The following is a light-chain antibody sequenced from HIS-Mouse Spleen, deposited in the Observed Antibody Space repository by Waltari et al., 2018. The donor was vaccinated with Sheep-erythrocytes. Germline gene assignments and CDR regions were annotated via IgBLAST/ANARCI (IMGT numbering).Light chain of an antibody. CDR3: QQYDNLPLT. Sequence: DIQMTQSPSSLAASVGDRVTITCQPSQDIRNYLNWYKQKPGKDPKLLIYDASNLETGVPSRFSGSGSGTDFTFTISSLQPEDIATYYCQQYDNLPLTFGGGTKVEIK. CDR1: QDIRNY. V-gene: IGKV1-33*01. CDR2: DAS. J-gene: IGKJ4*01.